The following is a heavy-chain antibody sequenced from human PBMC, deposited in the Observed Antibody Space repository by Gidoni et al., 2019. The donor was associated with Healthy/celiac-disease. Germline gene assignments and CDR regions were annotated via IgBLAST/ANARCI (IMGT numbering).Heavy chain of an antibody. CDR2: IYWDDDK. J-gene: IGHJ4*02. D-gene: IGHD2-21*01. Sequence: QITLKESGPTLVKPTQTLTLTCTFSGFSLSTSGVGVGWIRQPPGKALEWLALIYWDDDKRYSPSLKSRLTITKDTSKNQVVLTMTNMDPVDTATYYCAHILGLWFRESYYFDYWGQGTLVTVSS. CDR1: GFSLSTSGVG. V-gene: IGHV2-5*02. CDR3: AHILGLWFRESYYFDY.